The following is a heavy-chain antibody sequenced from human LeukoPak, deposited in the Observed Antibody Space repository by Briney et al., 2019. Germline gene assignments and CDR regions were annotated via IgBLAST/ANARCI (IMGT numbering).Heavy chain of an antibody. J-gene: IGHJ4*02. D-gene: IGHD6-19*01. CDR3: VASGRAVAPGRN. V-gene: IGHV3-64D*06. CDR2: ISSNGGST. CDR1: GFTFSSYA. Sequence: GGSLRLSCSASGFTFSSYAMHRVRQAPGKGLEYVSAISSNGGSTYYADSVKDRFTISRDNSKNTLYLQMSSLRAEDTAVYYCVASGRAVAPGRNWGQGTLVTVSS.